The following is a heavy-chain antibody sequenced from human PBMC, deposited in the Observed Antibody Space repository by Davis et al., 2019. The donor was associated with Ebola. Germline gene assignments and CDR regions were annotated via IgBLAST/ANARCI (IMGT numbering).Heavy chain of an antibody. CDR3: ARAPYYYDISGFYVDY. Sequence: GESLKISCKDSGNSFTSHWIGWVRQMPGKGLDWMGIIYTGDSDTRYSPSFRGQVTISADKSMKTAFLQWSSLKASDTATYYCARAPYYYDISGFYVDYWGQGTLVTVSS. J-gene: IGHJ4*02. CDR2: IYTGDSDT. CDR1: GNSFTSHW. V-gene: IGHV5-51*01. D-gene: IGHD3-22*01.